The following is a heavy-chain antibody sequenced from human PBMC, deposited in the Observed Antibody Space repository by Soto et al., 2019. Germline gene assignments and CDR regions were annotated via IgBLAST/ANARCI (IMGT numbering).Heavy chain of an antibody. J-gene: IGHJ4*02. Sequence: SETLSLTCTVSGGSISSYYWSWIRQPPGKGLEWIGYIYYSGSTNCNPSLKSRVTISVDTSKNQFSLKLSSVTAADTAVYYCARGPTYYDFWSGYPEGFDYWGQGTLVTVSS. CDR2: IYYSGST. V-gene: IGHV4-59*01. D-gene: IGHD3-3*01. CDR1: GGSISSYY. CDR3: ARGPTYYDFWSGYPEGFDY.